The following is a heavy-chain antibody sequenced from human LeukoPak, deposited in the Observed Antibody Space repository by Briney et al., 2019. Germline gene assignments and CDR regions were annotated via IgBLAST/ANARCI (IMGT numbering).Heavy chain of an antibody. J-gene: IGHJ4*02. CDR1: GFTFSSSA. CDR3: AKFALRYCSGGSCHPFDY. Sequence: GGSLRLSCAGSGFTFSSSAMSWVRQAPGKGLEWVSSMSGRGSGGSTYYADSVKGRFTISRDNSKSTLYLQMNSLRAEDTAVYYCAKFALRYCSGGSCHPFDYWGQGTLVTVSS. CDR2: MSGRGSGGST. V-gene: IGHV3-23*01. D-gene: IGHD2-15*01.